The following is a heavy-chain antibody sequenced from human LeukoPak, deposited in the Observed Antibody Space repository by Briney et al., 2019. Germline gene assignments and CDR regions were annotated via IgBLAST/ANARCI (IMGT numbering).Heavy chain of an antibody. CDR1: RFTFSGSA. D-gene: IGHD6-19*01. CDR3: TTTVAVAGYYYYYMDV. J-gene: IGHJ6*03. CDR2: IRSKANSYAT. Sequence: GGSLRLSCAASRFTFSGSAMHWVRQASGKGLEWVGRIRSKANSYATAYAASVKGRFTISRDDSKNTAYLQMNSLKTEDTAVYYCTTTVAVAGYYYYYMDVWGKGTTVTVSS. V-gene: IGHV3-73*01.